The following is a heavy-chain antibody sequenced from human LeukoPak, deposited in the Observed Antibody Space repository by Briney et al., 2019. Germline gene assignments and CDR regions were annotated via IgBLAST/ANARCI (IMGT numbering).Heavy chain of an antibody. CDR3: ARGVVAASHYFQH. J-gene: IGHJ1*01. CDR1: GGSLSSGSDY. CDR2: IYASGST. Sequence: SETLSLTCTVSGGSLSSGSDYWSWIRQSAGKGLEWIGRIYASGSTNYNPSLKSRVTISVDTSKNQFSLKLSSVTAADTAVYYCARGVVAASHYFQHWGQGTLVTVSS. V-gene: IGHV4-61*02. D-gene: IGHD2-15*01.